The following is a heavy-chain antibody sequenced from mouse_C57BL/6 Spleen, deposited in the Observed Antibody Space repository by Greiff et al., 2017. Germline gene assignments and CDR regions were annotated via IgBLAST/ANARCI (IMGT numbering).Heavy chain of an antibody. CDR2: IHPNSGST. CDR3: AREGLTGTGY. D-gene: IGHD4-1*01. V-gene: IGHV1-64*01. Sequence: QVQLQQSGAELVKPGASVKLSCKASGYTFTSYWMHWVKQRPGQGLEWIGMIHPNSGSTNYNEKFKSKATLTVDKSSSTAYMQLSSLTSEDSAVYYCAREGLTGTGYWGQGTTLTVSS. J-gene: IGHJ2*01. CDR1: GYTFTSYW.